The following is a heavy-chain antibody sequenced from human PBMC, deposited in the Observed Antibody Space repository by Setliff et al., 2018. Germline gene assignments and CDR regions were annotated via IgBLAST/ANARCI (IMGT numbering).Heavy chain of an antibody. CDR3: VRESRSTWYRRDF. Sequence: PSETLSLTCSVSGGSISCSHYYWVWMRQPPGKRLEWIGSTYYNGTAYYNPSLQSRVAISVDTSKNYFSLDVSSVTAADTAVYYCVRESRSTWYRRDFWGQGTLVTVSS. D-gene: IGHD6-13*01. CDR2: TYYNGTA. CDR1: GGSISCSHYY. J-gene: IGHJ4*02. V-gene: IGHV4-39*02.